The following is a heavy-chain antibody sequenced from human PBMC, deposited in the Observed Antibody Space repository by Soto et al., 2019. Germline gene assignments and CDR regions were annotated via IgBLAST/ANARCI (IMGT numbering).Heavy chain of an antibody. Sequence: QVQLVESGGGVVQPGRSLRLSCAAYGFSFSSYGMHWVRQAPGKGLEWVAMISYDGTDEYYADSVKGRFTISRDNSKNAVYLQMNSLRAEDTAVYYCEKQESEWNDHCDYWGQGTLVTVGS. D-gene: IGHD1-1*01. CDR1: GFSFSSYG. V-gene: IGHV3-30*18. CDR2: ISYDGTDE. J-gene: IGHJ4*02. CDR3: EKQESEWNDHCDY.